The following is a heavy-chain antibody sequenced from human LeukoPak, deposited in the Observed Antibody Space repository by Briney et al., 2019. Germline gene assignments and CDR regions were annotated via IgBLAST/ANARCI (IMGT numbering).Heavy chain of an antibody. D-gene: IGHD7-27*01. CDR2: IYYTGST. Sequence: SETLSLTCTISGGSVSDYYWSWIRQSPGKGLEWIGYIYYTGSTSYNPSLKSRVTISADTSKNEFSLKLNSVSAADTAVYYCASRKLGNDYWGQGTLVTVSS. CDR1: GGSVSDYY. CDR3: ASRKLGNDY. V-gene: IGHV4-59*02. J-gene: IGHJ4*02.